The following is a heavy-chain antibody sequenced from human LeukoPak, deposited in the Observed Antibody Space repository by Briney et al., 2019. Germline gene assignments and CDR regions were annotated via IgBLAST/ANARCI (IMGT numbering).Heavy chain of an antibody. CDR1: GFTFSSYS. CDR3: AKDRGPYCSSTSCYGAFDY. Sequence: PGGSLRLSCAASGFTFSSYSMNWVRQAPGKGLEWVSSISSSSSYIYYADSVKGRFTISRDNAKNSLYLQMNSLRAEDTAVYYCAKDRGPYCSSTSCYGAFDYWGQGTLVTVSS. V-gene: IGHV3-21*01. J-gene: IGHJ4*02. CDR2: ISSSSSYI. D-gene: IGHD2-2*01.